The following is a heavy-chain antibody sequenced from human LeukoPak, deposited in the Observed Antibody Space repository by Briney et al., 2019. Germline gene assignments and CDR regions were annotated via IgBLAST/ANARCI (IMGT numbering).Heavy chain of an antibody. CDR1: GLTFSNAW. CDR2: IKSKTDGGTT. V-gene: IGHV3-15*01. J-gene: IGHJ4*02. Sequence: PGGSLRLSCAASGLTFSNAWMSWVRQAPGKGLEWVGRIKSKTDGGTTDYAAPVKGRFTISRDDSKNTVYLQMNSLKTEDTAVSYCPPTIALGYWGQGTLVPVSS. CDR3: PPTIALGY. D-gene: IGHD2/OR15-2a*01.